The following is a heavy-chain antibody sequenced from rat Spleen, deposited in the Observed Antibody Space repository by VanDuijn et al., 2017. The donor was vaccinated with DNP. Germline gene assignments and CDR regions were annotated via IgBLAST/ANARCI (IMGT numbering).Heavy chain of an antibody. CDR1: GFTFSDYY. D-gene: IGHD1-10*01. J-gene: IGHJ2*01. CDR2: ISYDGGST. V-gene: IGHV5-20*01. CDR3: TTETTGY. Sequence: EVQLVESGGGLVQPGRSLKLSCAASGFTFSDYYMAWVRQAPTQGLEWVASISYDGGSTYYRGSVKGRFTISRDNAKSRLYLQMDSLRSEDTATYYCTTETTGYWGQGLMVTVSS.